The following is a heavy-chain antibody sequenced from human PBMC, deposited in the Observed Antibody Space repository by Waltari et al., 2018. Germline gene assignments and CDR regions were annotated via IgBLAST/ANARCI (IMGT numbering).Heavy chain of an antibody. CDR3: ARSHGIVVAGAYYLDY. CDR1: GASISSAGYY. CDR2: IYYSGNT. D-gene: IGHD6-19*01. J-gene: IGHJ4*02. Sequence: QVQLQESGPGLVKPSQTLSLTCPVPGASISSAGYYWSWIRQHPGKGLEWIGYIYYSGNTYSNPSLKSRVAMSVDTSKNQFSLKLSSVTAADTAVYYCARSHGIVVAGAYYLDYWGQGTLVTVSS. V-gene: IGHV4-31*03.